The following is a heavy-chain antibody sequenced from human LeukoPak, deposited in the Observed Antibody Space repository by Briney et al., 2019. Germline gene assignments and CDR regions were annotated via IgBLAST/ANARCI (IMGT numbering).Heavy chain of an antibody. D-gene: IGHD2-15*01. J-gene: IGHJ5*02. V-gene: IGHV3-53*01. CDR2: IYSGGST. CDR3: ARVVVVAATLSNWFDP. CDR1: GFTVSSNY. Sequence: GRSLRLSCAASGFTVSSNYMSWVRQAPGKGLEWVSVIYSGGSTYYADSVKGRFTISRDNSKNTLYLQMNSLRAEDTAVYYCARVVVVAATLSNWFDPWGQGTLVTVSS.